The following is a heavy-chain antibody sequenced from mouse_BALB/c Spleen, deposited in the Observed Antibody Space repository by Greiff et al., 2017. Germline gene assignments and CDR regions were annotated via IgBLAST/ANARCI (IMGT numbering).Heavy chain of an antibody. CDR3: AREPLGRGYAMDD. Sequence: EVQLQESGPELVKPGASVKMSCKASGYTFTSYVMHWVKQKPGQGLEWIGYTNPYNDGTKYNEKFKGKATLTSDKSSSTAYMELSSLTSEDSAVYYCAREPLGRGYAMDDWGQGTSVTVSS. V-gene: IGHV1-14*01. J-gene: IGHJ4*01. CDR1: GYTFTSYV. CDR2: TNPYNDGT. D-gene: IGHD4-1*01.